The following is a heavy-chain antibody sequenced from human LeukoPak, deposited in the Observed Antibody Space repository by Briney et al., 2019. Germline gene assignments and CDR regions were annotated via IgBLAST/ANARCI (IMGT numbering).Heavy chain of an antibody. CDR3: TTVDCSSTSCPHYYYYYGMDV. CDR2: IKSKTDGGTT. J-gene: IGHJ6*02. Sequence: GGSPRLSCAASGFTFSNAWMSWVRQAPGKGLEWVGRIKSKTDGGTTDYAAPVKGRFTISRDDSKNTLYLQMNSLKTEDTAVYYCTTVDCSSTSCPHYYYYYGMDVWGQGTTVTVSS. V-gene: IGHV3-15*01. D-gene: IGHD2-2*01. CDR1: GFTFSNAW.